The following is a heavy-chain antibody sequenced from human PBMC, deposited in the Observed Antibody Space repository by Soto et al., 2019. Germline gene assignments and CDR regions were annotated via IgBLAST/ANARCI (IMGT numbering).Heavy chain of an antibody. D-gene: IGHD3-22*01. J-gene: IGHJ1*01. V-gene: IGHV3-53*01. Sequence: EVQLVESGGGLIQPGGSLRLSCAASGFTVSSNYMSWVRQAPGKGLEWVSVIYSGGSTYYAGSVKGRFTISRDNSKNTLYLQMNGLRAEDTAVYYCARDRVESGYPEYFQHWGQGTLVTVSS. CDR2: IYSGGST. CDR3: ARDRVESGYPEYFQH. CDR1: GFTVSSNY.